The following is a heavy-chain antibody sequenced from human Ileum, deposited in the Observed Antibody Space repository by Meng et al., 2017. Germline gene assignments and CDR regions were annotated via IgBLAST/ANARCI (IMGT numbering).Heavy chain of an antibody. CDR3: ARDRSSFSSGWYDY. Sequence: SETLSLTCTVSNDSINSFYWSWIRQSPGKGLEWIGYIHYSGKTNYNPSLKSRVTISLDTSKNQVSLKLSSVTAADTALYFCARDRSSFSSGWYDYWGQGTLVTVSS. D-gene: IGHD6-19*01. J-gene: IGHJ4*02. CDR2: IHYSGKT. V-gene: IGHV4-59*01. CDR1: NDSINSFY.